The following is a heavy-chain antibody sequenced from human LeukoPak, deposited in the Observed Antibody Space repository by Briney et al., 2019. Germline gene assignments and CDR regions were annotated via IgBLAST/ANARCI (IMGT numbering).Heavy chain of an antibody. J-gene: IGHJ2*01. D-gene: IGHD3-22*01. Sequence: SETLSLTCAVSGYSISSGYYWGWIRQPPGKGLEWIGSIYHSGSTYYNPSLKSRVTISVDTSKNQFSLKLGSVTAADTAVYYCARVDYYDSSGYPGNWYFDLWGRGTLVTVSS. CDR2: IYHSGST. V-gene: IGHV4-38-2*01. CDR1: GYSISSGYY. CDR3: ARVDYYDSSGYPGNWYFDL.